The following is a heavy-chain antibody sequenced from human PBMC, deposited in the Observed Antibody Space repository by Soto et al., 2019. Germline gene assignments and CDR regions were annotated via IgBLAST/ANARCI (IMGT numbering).Heavy chain of an antibody. Sequence: QVRLQESGPGLVKPSETLSLTCTVSGGSISTYYWSWIRQPPGKGLEWIGYMYKTGNNIYNPSLKSRVTISVDTSKNQFSLKLNSVTAADTAVYYCARDLWGYCGADCYPLDVWGQGTTVTVSS. D-gene: IGHD2-21*02. CDR3: ARDLWGYCGADCYPLDV. J-gene: IGHJ6*02. CDR1: GGSISTYY. V-gene: IGHV4-59*01. CDR2: MYKTGNN.